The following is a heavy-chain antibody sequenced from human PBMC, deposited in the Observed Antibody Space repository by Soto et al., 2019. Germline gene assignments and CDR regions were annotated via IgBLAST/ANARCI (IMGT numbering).Heavy chain of an antibody. CDR2: IYYSGST. CDR1: GGSISSGDYY. J-gene: IGHJ3*02. D-gene: IGHD3-22*01. Sequence: SETLSLTCTVSGGSISSGDYYWSWIRQPPGKGLEWIGYIYYSGSTYYNPSLKSRVTISVDTSKNQFSLKLSSVTAADTAVYYCARDGSSGSDAFDIWAQGTMVTVSS. V-gene: IGHV4-30-4*01. CDR3: ARDGSSGSDAFDI.